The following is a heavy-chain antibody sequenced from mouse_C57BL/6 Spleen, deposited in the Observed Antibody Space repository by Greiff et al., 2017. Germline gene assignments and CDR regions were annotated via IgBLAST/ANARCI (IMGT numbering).Heavy chain of an antibody. Sequence: QVQLKESGPGLVAPSQSLSITCTVSGFSLTSYAISWVRQPPGQGLEWLGVIWTGGGTTYNSALKSSLSIRKDNSKSQVFVKMNSLQTDDTARYYCARVYWDVEYCDVWGTGTTVTVSS. V-gene: IGHV2-9-1*01. CDR3: ARVYWDVEYCDV. J-gene: IGHJ1*03. CDR1: GFSLTSYA. CDR2: IWTGGGT. D-gene: IGHD4-1*01.